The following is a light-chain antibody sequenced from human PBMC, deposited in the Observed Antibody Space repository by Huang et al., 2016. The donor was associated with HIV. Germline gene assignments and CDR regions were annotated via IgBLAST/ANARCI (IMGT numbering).Light chain of an antibody. CDR1: QTIITY. J-gene: IGKJ2*01. Sequence: DIQMTQSPSSLSASVGDRVTITCRASQTIITYLNWYQQKPGKDPKLLFYGASSLHSGVPSRFSGSGSGTDFTLTISSLQPDDFATYYCQQSFNTPPYTFGQGTKLEIK. V-gene: IGKV1-39*01. CDR2: GAS. CDR3: QQSFNTPPYT.